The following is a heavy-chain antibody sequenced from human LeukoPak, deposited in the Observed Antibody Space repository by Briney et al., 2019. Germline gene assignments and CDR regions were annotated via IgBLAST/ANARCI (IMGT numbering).Heavy chain of an antibody. V-gene: IGHV4-31*03. CDR2: IYSTGTT. D-gene: IGHD2-2*01. Sequence: SQTLSLTCSVSGDSIISGGFYWHWIRQHPEKGLEWIGYIYSTGTTYYNPSLTSRLTMSLDTSKNQFSLKVTSVTAADTAVYFCARDRPDSTSPTTVGRFDPWGQGTLVTVSS. J-gene: IGHJ5*02. CDR3: ARDRPDSTSPTTVGRFDP. CDR1: GDSIISGGFY.